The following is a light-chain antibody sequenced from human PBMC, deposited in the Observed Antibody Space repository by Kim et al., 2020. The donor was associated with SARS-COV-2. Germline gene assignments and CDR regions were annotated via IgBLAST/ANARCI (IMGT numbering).Light chain of an antibody. V-gene: IGKV1-39*01. Sequence: SVGDRVTITCRASQSISSYLKWYQQKPGKAPKRLIYAASSLQSGVPSRFSGSGSGTDFTLTISSLQPEDFATYYCQQSYSTLALTFGGGTKVDIK. CDR3: QQSYSTLALT. CDR2: AAS. J-gene: IGKJ4*01. CDR1: QSISSY.